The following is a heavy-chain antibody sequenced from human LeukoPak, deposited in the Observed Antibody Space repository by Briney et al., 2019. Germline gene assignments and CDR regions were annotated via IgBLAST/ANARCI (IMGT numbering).Heavy chain of an antibody. CDR3: AKDRSYYGYFDY. D-gene: IGHD1-26*01. Sequence: GGSLRLSCAASGFIFSSYAMSWVRQAPGKGLEWVSGISGSGGSTYYADSVKGRFTVSRDNSKNTLYLQMNSLRAEDTAVYYCAKDRSYYGYFDYWGQGTLVTVSS. V-gene: IGHV3-23*01. CDR1: GFIFSSYA. CDR2: ISGSGGST. J-gene: IGHJ4*02.